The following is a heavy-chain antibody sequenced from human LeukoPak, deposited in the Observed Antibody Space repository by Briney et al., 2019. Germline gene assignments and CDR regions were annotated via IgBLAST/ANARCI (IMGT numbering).Heavy chain of an antibody. Sequence: SVKVSCKASGGTFSSYTISWVRQAPGQGLEWMGRIIPILGIANYAQKFQGRVTITADKSTSTAYMELSSLRSEDTAVYYCARATGYGDYGGLFDPWGQGTLVTDSS. J-gene: IGHJ5*02. CDR2: IIPILGIA. V-gene: IGHV1-69*02. CDR3: ARATGYGDYGGLFDP. CDR1: GGTFSSYT. D-gene: IGHD4-17*01.